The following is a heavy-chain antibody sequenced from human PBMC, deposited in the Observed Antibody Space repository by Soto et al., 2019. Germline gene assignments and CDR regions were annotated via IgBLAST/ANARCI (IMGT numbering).Heavy chain of an antibody. CDR2: ISGSGGST. V-gene: IGHV3-23*01. Sequence: GGSLRLSCAASGFTFSSYAMSWVRQAPGKGLEWVSAISGSGGSTYYADSVKGRFTISRDNSKNTLYLQMNSLRAEDTAVYYCAKAWGDGGNSWLTPPVAFDIWGQGTMVTVSS. CDR3: AKAWGDGGNSWLTPPVAFDI. J-gene: IGHJ3*02. D-gene: IGHD2-21*02. CDR1: GFTFSSYA.